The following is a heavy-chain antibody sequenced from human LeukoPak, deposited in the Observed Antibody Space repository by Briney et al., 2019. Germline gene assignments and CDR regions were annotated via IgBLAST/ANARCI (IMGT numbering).Heavy chain of an antibody. Sequence: SVKVSCKASGGTFSSYAISWVRHAPGQGLEWMGGIIPIFGTANYAQKFQGRVTITTDESTSTDYMELSSLRSEGTAVYYCARSLASKPRYFDYWGQGTLVTVSS. CDR1: GGTFSSYA. CDR2: IIPIFGTA. V-gene: IGHV1-69*05. J-gene: IGHJ4*02. CDR3: ARSLASKPRYFDY.